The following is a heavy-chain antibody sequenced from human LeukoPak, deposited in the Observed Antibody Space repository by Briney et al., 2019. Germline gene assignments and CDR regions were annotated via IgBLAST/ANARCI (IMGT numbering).Heavy chain of an antibody. CDR2: TYPGDSDT. CDR3: ARPGYSSGWYPFDI. V-gene: IGHV5-51*01. J-gene: IGHJ3*02. D-gene: IGHD6-19*01. CDR1: DYSFTSYW. Sequence: GESLKISCKGSDYSFTSYWIGGVRQMPGKGLEWMGITYPGDSDTRYSPSFQGQVTISADKSISTAYLQWSSLKASDTAMYYCARPGYSSGWYPFDIWGQGTMVTVSS.